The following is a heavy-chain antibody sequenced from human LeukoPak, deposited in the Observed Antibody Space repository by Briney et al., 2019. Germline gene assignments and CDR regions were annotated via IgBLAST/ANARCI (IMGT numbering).Heavy chain of an antibody. D-gene: IGHD3-10*01. CDR2: INHSGST. CDR3: ARRVGPGYRYYYGSGNDFRRRTRFDY. J-gene: IGHJ4*02. V-gene: IGHV4-34*01. Sequence: KPSETLSLTCAVYGGSFSGYYWSWIRQPPGKGLEWIGEINHSGSTNYNPSLNSRVTISVDTSKNQFSLKLSSVTAADTAVYYCARRVGPGYRYYYGSGNDFRRRTRFDYWGQGTLVTVSS. CDR1: GGSFSGYY.